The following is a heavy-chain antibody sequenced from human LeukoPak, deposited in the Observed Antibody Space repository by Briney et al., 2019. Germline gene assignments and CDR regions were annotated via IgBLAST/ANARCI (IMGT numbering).Heavy chain of an antibody. V-gene: IGHV3-73*01. CDR1: GFTFSDSA. Sequence: GGSLKLSCAASGFTFSDSAFHWVRQASGKGLEWVGRIRSKPNNYATAYTASVKGRFTISRDDSENTAYLQMNSLNTEDTAMYYCTRHLIGATPFDYWGQGTPVSVSS. D-gene: IGHD4/OR15-4a*01. CDR2: IRSKPNNYAT. J-gene: IGHJ4*02. CDR3: TRHLIGATPFDY.